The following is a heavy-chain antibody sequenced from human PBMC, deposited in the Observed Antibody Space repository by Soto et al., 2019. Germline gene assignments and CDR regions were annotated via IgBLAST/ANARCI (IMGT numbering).Heavy chain of an antibody. J-gene: IGHJ5*02. CDR3: ARDSLGTETTSWLDP. CDR1: GYSFTNYG. V-gene: IGHV1-18*04. Sequence: QVPLVQSGAEVKEPGASVKLSCKASGYSFTNYGISWLRQAPGQGLEWMGWISPYNGDTTFAQKVQGRVTLTTDTSTSTAYMQLWSLTSADTAMYYCARDSLGTETTSWLDPWGQGTLVTVSS. D-gene: IGHD4-4*01. CDR2: ISPYNGDT.